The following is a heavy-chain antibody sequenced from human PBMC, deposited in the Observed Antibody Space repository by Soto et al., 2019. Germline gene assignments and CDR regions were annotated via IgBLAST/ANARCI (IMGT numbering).Heavy chain of an antibody. CDR1: GFTFSSYG. V-gene: IGHV3-30*03. CDR3: ASDLRFLEWLPPYGMDV. J-gene: IGHJ6*02. CDR2: ISYDGSNK. D-gene: IGHD3-3*01. Sequence: GGSLRLSCAASGFTFSSYGMHWVRQAPGKGPEWVAVISYDGSNKYYADSVKGRFTISRDNSKNTLYLQMNSLRAEDTAVYYCASDLRFLEWLPPYGMDVWGQGTTVTVSS.